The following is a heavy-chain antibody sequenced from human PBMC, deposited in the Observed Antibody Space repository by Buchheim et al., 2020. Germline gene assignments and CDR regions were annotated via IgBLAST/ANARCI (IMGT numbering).Heavy chain of an antibody. CDR2: ISYDGSNK. V-gene: IGHV3-30*18. CDR3: AKSLLRFLEWLLYNGMDV. J-gene: IGHJ6*02. D-gene: IGHD3-3*01. Sequence: QVQLVESGGGVVQPGRSLRLSCAASGFTFSSYGMHWVRQAPGKGLEWVAVISYDGSNKYYADSVKGRFTISRDNSKNTLYLQMNSLRAEDTAVYYCAKSLLRFLEWLLYNGMDVWGQGTT. CDR1: GFTFSSYG.